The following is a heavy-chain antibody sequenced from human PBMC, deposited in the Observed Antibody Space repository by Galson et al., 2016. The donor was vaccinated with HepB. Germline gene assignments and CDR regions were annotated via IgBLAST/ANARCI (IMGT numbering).Heavy chain of an antibody. J-gene: IGHJ4*02. CDR3: AKSSRGHSGSYFDS. CDR2: LSGSGATT. D-gene: IGHD1-26*01. Sequence: SLRLSCAASGFSFSGYAMNWVRQAPGKGLEWVSGLSGSGATTYYADSVKGRFTVYRDNSGNTLYLQMNSLRADDTAIYYCAKSSRGHSGSYFDSWSQGTLVTVSS. CDR1: GFSFSGYA. V-gene: IGHV3-23*01.